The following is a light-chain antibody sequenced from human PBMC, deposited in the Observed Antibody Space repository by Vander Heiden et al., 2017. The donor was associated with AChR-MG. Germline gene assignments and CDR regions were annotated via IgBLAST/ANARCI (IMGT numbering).Light chain of an antibody. CDR1: QTVRYSN. CDR2: GVS. Sequence: EIVLTQSPGTLSLSPGERGTLSCRASQTVRYSNLAWYQQKLGQAPRLLLYGVSSRATGIPDRFSGSGSGTDFTLTISRLEPEDFAVYYCQQDGTSPWTFGRGTKVEIK. J-gene: IGKJ1*01. CDR3: QQDGTSPWT. V-gene: IGKV3-20*01.